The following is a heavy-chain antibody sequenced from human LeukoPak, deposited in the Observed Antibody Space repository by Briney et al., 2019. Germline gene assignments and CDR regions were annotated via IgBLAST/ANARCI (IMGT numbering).Heavy chain of an antibody. Sequence: KPSETLSLTCAVYGESFSGYYGSGLRQPPGKGLEWIGEINHSGSTNYNPSLKSRVTTSVDTSKNQFSLKLSSVTAADTAVYYCASSRLEYGDSYDAFDIWGQGTMVTVSS. CDR1: GESFSGYY. CDR2: INHSGST. CDR3: ASSRLEYGDSYDAFDI. V-gene: IGHV4-34*01. J-gene: IGHJ3*02. D-gene: IGHD4-17*01.